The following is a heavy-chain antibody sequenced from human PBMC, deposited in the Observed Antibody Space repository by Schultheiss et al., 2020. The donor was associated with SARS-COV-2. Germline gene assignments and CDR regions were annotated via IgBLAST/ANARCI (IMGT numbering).Heavy chain of an antibody. CDR2: IYYSGST. Sequence: SQTLSLTCTVSGGSISSGGYYWSWIRQHPGKGLEWIGYIYYSGSTYYNPSLKSLVTISVDTSKNQFSLKLSSVTAADTAVYYCAMFDYYGSGSFDYGMDVWGQGTTVTVSS. V-gene: IGHV4-31*01. J-gene: IGHJ6*02. D-gene: IGHD3-10*01. CDR3: AMFDYYGSGSFDYGMDV. CDR1: GGSISSGGYY.